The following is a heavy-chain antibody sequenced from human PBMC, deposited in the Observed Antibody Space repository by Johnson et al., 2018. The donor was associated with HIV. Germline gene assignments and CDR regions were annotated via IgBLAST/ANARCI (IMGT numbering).Heavy chain of an antibody. CDR2: ISYDGSNN. V-gene: IGHV3-30-3*02. CDR3: AKSWHSGSLYDAFHI. D-gene: IGHD1-26*01. CDR1: GFTFSSYA. Sequence: VQLVESGGGVVQPGRSLRLSCAASGFTFSSYAMHWVRQAPGKGLEWVAVISYDGSNNYYADSVKGRFTISKDNAKNTLYLQMNSLRTEDTAVYYCAKSWHSGSLYDAFHIWGQGTMVTVSS. J-gene: IGHJ3*02.